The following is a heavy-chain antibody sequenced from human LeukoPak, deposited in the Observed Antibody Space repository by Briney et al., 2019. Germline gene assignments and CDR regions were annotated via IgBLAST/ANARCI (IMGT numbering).Heavy chain of an antibody. Sequence: SETLSLTCAVYGGSFSGYYWSWIRQPPGKGLEWIGEINHSGSTNYNPSLKSRVTISVDPSKNQFSLNLSSVTAPDTAVYYCARDRLLEDRDFYYYYYMDVWGKGTTVTVSS. CDR1: GGSFSGYY. V-gene: IGHV4-34*01. CDR2: INHSGST. D-gene: IGHD1-1*01. CDR3: ARDRLLEDRDFYYYYYMDV. J-gene: IGHJ6*03.